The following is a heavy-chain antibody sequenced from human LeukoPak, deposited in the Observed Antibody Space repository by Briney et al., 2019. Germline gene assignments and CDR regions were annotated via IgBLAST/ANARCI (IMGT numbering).Heavy chain of an antibody. Sequence: GASVKVSCKASGYTFTSYYMHWVRQAPGQGLEWMGIINPSGGSTSYAQKFQGRVTMTRDMSTSTVYMELNSLRSEDTAVYYCASSSTSCYTGACWFDPWGQGTLVTVSS. D-gene: IGHD2-2*02. CDR1: GYTFTSYY. J-gene: IGHJ5*02. CDR2: INPSGGST. V-gene: IGHV1-46*01. CDR3: ASSSTSCYTGACWFDP.